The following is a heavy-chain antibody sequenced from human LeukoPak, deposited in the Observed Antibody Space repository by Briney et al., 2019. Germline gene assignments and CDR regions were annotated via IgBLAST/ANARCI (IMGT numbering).Heavy chain of an antibody. CDR2: IIPIFGTA. CDR1: GGTFSSYA. Sequence: GASVKVSCKASGGTFSSYAISWVRQAPGQGLEWMGGIIPIFGTANYAQKFQSRVTITTDESTSTAYMELSSLRSEDTAVYYCARGGGSYFQTDYYFDYWGQGTLVTVSS. J-gene: IGHJ4*02. D-gene: IGHD1-26*01. CDR3: ARGGGSYFQTDYYFDY. V-gene: IGHV1-69*05.